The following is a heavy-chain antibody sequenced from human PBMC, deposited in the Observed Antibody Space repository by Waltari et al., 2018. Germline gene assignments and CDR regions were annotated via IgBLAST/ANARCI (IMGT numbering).Heavy chain of an antibody. CDR3: AKDSPYDSSGYYGLDY. J-gene: IGHJ4*01. CDR1: GFTFDDYA. CDR2: ISWNSGSI. D-gene: IGHD3-22*01. Sequence: EVQLVESGGGLVQPGRSLRLSCAASGFTFDDYAMHWVRQAPGKGLEWVSGISWNSGSIGYADSVKGRFTISRDNAKNSLYLQMNSLRAEDTALYYCAKDSPYDSSGYYGLDYWGQEPWSPSPQ. V-gene: IGHV3-9*01.